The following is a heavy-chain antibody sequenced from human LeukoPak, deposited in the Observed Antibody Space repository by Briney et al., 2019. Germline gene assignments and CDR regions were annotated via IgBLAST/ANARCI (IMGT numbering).Heavy chain of an antibody. V-gene: IGHV1-24*01. Sequence: GASVKVSCTVSGYTLTELSMHWVRQAPGKGLEWMGGFDPEDGETIYAQKFQGRVTMTEDTSTDTAYMELSSLRSEDTAVYYCATPASRNYYYYGMDVWGQGTTVTVSS. CDR3: ATPASRNYYYYGMDV. J-gene: IGHJ6*02. CDR1: GYTLTELS. CDR2: FDPEDGET. D-gene: IGHD2-2*01.